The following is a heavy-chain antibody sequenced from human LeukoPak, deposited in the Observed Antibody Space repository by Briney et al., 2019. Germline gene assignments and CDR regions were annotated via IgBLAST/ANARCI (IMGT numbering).Heavy chain of an antibody. CDR2: IYSGGYT. CDR1: GFTVSSTY. D-gene: IGHD6-6*01. V-gene: IGHV3-66*01. J-gene: IGHJ4*02. Sequence: GGSLRLSCAASGFTVSSTYLPWVRQAPGKGLEWLSVIYSGGYTYYADSVKGRFFISRDISENMVYLQMNSLSVEDTAVYFCARGRPAHYFDSWGPGTLVTVS. CDR3: ARGRPAHYFDS.